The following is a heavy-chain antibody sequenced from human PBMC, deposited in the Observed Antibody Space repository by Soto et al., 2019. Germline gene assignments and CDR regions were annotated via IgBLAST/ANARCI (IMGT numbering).Heavy chain of an antibody. V-gene: IGHV3-23*01. D-gene: IGHD3-16*02. J-gene: IGHJ4*02. CDR1: GFTFSSYA. CDR3: AKALRIMITFGGVIAPFDY. Sequence: EVQLLESGGGLVQPGGSLRLSCAASGFTFSSYAMSWVRQAPGKGLEWVSAISGSGGSTYYGDSVKGRFTISRDNSKNTLYLQMNSLRAEDTAVYYCAKALRIMITFGGVIAPFDYWGQGTLVTVSS. CDR2: ISGSGGST.